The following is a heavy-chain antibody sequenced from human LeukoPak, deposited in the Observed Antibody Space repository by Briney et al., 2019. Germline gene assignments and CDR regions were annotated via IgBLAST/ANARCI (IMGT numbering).Heavy chain of an antibody. D-gene: IGHD2-15*01. CDR1: GGSISTYY. J-gene: IGHJ6*02. CDR3: ARTGYCSGGSCYSYYYYGMDV. V-gene: IGHV4-59*08. Sequence: KASETLSLACTVSGGSISTYYWSWIRQPPGKGLEWIGYIYYSGSTDYNPSLKTRVTISLDTSKNQFSLNLNSVTAADTAVYFCARTGYCSGGSCYSYYYYGMDVWGRGTTVTVSS. CDR2: IYYSGST.